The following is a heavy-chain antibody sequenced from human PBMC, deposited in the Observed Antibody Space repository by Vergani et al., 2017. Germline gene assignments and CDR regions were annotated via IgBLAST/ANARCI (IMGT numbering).Heavy chain of an antibody. J-gene: IGHJ6*02. CDR1: GGSISSENW. CDR2: IRYDGSNP. Sequence: QVQLQESGPGLVKPPGTLSLICAVSGGSISSENWWSWVRQSPGKGLAWVAFIRYDGSNPQYIDSVKGRFTISRDNSKDTLFLQMNGLRPEDTGTYFCAKKGGSLYYYGVDVWGQGTTITVSS. V-gene: IGHV3-30*02. CDR3: AKKGGSLYYYGVDV. D-gene: IGHD1-26*01.